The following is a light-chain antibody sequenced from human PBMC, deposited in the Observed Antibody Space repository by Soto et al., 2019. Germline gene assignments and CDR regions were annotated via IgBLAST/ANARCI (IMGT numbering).Light chain of an antibody. Sequence: QSVLTQPASVSGSPGQSITISCTGTSSDVGAYKYVSWYQLQTGKAPKLIIYDVNNRPSGVPNRFSGSKSDNTASLTISGLQDEDEADYFCCSFTSYSTYVFGTGTKLTVL. CDR2: DVN. J-gene: IGLJ1*01. V-gene: IGLV2-14*01. CDR3: CSFTSYSTYV. CDR1: SSDVGAYKY.